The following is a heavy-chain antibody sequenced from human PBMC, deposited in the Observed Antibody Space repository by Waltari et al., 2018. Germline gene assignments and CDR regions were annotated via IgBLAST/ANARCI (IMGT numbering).Heavy chain of an antibody. CDR1: GGSISSSSYY. CDR3: ARNGYSSGWYDDY. CDR2: IYYSGST. V-gene: IGHV4-39*07. D-gene: IGHD6-19*01. J-gene: IGHJ4*02. Sequence: QLQLQESGPGLVKPSETLSLTCPVSGGSISSSSYYWGWIRQPPGKGLEWIGSIYYSGSTYYNPSLKSRVTISVDTSKNQFSLKLSSVTAADTAVYYCARNGYSSGWYDDYWGQGTLVTVSS.